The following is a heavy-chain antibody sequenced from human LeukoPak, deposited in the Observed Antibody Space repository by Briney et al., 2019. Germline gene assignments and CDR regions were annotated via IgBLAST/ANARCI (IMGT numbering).Heavy chain of an antibody. J-gene: IGHJ3*02. CDR3: ARRAAAVIDAFDI. CDR2: IYYSGST. D-gene: IGHD6-13*01. V-gene: IGHV4-39*01. Sequence: SETLSLTCTVSGGSISSSSYYWGWIRQPPGKGLEWIGSIYYSGSTYYNPSFKSRVTISVDTSKNQFSLKLSSVTAADTAVYYCARRAAAVIDAFDIWGQGTMVTVSS. CDR1: GGSISSSSYY.